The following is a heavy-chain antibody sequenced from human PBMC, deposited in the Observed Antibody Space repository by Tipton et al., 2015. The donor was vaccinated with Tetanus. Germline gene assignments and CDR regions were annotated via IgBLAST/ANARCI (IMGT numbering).Heavy chain of an antibody. CDR2: ISHSGGS. Sequence: SLRLSCAVSGDSINSAAWWGWVRQAPGKGLEWIGEISHSGGSNYNPSLKSRVAMSEDTSKNLFSLHLNSVTAADTAVYYCAMIHGVSSSFDYWGQGTPVTVSS. D-gene: IGHD6-6*01. J-gene: IGHJ4*02. V-gene: IGHV4-4*02. CDR1: GDSINSAAW. CDR3: AMIHGVSSSFDY.